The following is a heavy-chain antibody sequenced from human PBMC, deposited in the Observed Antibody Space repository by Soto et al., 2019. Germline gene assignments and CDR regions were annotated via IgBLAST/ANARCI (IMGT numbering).Heavy chain of an antibody. J-gene: IGHJ6*02. Sequence: QVQLVQSGAEVKKPGSSVKVSCKASGGTFSSYAISWVRQAPGQGLEWMGGIIPIFGTANYAQKFQGRVTITADKTTSTAYMELSSLRSEDTAVYYCARRAGRCSSTSCYSGRYYYGMDVWGQGTTVPVSS. CDR2: IIPIFGTA. CDR1: GGTFSSYA. V-gene: IGHV1-69*06. D-gene: IGHD2-2*01. CDR3: ARRAGRCSSTSCYSGRYYYGMDV.